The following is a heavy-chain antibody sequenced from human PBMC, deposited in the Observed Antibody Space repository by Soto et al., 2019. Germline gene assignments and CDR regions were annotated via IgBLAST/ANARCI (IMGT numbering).Heavy chain of an antibody. CDR2: MNPNSGNT. CDR1: GYTFTSYD. CDR3: ARGWHFWSGYYYYYYMDV. D-gene: IGHD3-3*02. J-gene: IGHJ6*03. V-gene: IGHV1-8*01. Sequence: ASVKVSCKASGYTFTSYDINWVRQATGQGLEWMGWMNPNSGNTGYAQKFQGRVTMTRNTSISTAYMELSSLRSEDTAVYYCARGWHFWSGYYYYYYMDVWGKGTTVTVSS.